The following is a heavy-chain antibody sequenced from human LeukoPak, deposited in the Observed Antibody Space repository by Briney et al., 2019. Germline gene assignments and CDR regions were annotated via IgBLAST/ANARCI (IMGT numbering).Heavy chain of an antibody. D-gene: IGHD3-10*01. V-gene: IGHV1-8*01. Sequence: ASVKVSCKASGYTFTSFDTNWVRQATGQGLEWMGWMNPNINKAGYAQKFQGRVTLTMNTFISTAYMELSGLTSEDTAVYYCARVKRFPTVWFDPWGQGTLVTVSS. CDR3: ARVKRFPTVWFDP. CDR2: MNPNINKA. J-gene: IGHJ5*02. CDR1: GYTFTSFD.